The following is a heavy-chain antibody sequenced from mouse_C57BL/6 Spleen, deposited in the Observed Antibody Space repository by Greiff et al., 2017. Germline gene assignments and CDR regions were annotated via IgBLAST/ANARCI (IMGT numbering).Heavy chain of an antibody. CDR3: ARDDGYYVPYAMDY. CDR1: GFTFSDYG. J-gene: IGHJ4*01. V-gene: IGHV5-17*01. CDR2: ISSGSSTI. D-gene: IGHD2-3*01. Sequence: EVQLQESGGGLVKPGGSLKLSCAASGFTFSDYGMHWVRQAPEKGLEWVAYISSGSSTIYYADTVKGRFTISRDNAKNTLFLQMTSLRSEDTAMYYCARDDGYYVPYAMDYWGQGTSVTVSS.